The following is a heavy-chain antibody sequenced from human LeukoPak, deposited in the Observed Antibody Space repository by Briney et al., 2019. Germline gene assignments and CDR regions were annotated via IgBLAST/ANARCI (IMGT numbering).Heavy chain of an antibody. D-gene: IGHD3-9*01. J-gene: IGHJ4*02. CDR1: GGTFSSYA. Sequence: SVKVSCKASGGTFSSYAISWVRQAPGQGLEWMGGIIPIFGTANYAQKFQGRVTITADKSTSTAYMELSSLRSEDTAVYFYAEDGIRDFDWLYYWGQGTLVTVSS. CDR3: AEDGIRDFDWLYY. V-gene: IGHV1-69*06. CDR2: IIPIFGTA.